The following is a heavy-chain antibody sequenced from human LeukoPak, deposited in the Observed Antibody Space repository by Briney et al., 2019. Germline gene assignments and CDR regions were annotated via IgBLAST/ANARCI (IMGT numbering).Heavy chain of an antibody. CDR2: IYYSGSA. V-gene: IGHV4-39*01. CDR3: ARGRRSGYTRRNAFDI. CDR1: GGPISSSSYY. J-gene: IGHJ3*02. Sequence: SETLSLTCTVSGGPISSSSYYWGWIRQPPGKGLEWIGSIYYSGSAYYNPSLKSRVTISVDTSKNQFSLKLSSVTAADTAVYYCARGRRSGYTRRNAFDIWGQGTMVTVSS. D-gene: IGHD5-12*01.